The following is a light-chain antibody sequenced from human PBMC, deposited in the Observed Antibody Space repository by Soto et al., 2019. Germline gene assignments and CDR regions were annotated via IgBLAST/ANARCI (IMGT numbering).Light chain of an antibody. Sequence: EIVLTQSPGTLSLSPGERATLSCRASQSVSSIYLGWYQQKPGQAPRLLIYGASSRATGIPDRFSGSGSGTDFTLTISRLEPEAFAVYYCQQYGDSTGWTFGQGTKVEIK. J-gene: IGKJ1*01. V-gene: IGKV3-20*01. CDR1: QSVSSIY. CDR3: QQYGDSTGWT. CDR2: GAS.